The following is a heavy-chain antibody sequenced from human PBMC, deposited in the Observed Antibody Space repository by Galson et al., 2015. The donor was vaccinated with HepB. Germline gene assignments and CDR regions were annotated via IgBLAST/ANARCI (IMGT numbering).Heavy chain of an antibody. V-gene: IGHV3-48*01. CDR1: GFTFSSYS. CDR2: ISSSSSTI. J-gene: IGHJ1*01. D-gene: IGHD3-10*02. Sequence: SLRLSCAASGFTFSSYSMNWVRQAPGKGLEWVSYISSSSSTIYYADSVKGRFTISRDNAKNSLYLQMNSLRAEDTAVYYCARDASTTFAPEYFQHWGQGTLVTVSS. CDR3: ARDASTTFAPEYFQH.